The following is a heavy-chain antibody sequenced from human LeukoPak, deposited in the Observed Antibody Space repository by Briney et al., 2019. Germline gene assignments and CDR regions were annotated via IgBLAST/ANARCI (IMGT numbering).Heavy chain of an antibody. Sequence: ASVKVSCKASGYTFTSYDINWVRQAIGQGLEWMGWMNPNSGNTGYAQKFQGRVTMTRNTSISTAYMDLSSLQSDDTAVYYCARDHNWGPDYWGQGTLVLVSS. CDR3: ARDHNWGPDY. V-gene: IGHV1-8*01. J-gene: IGHJ4*02. CDR1: GYTFTSYD. CDR2: MNPNSGNT. D-gene: IGHD7-27*01.